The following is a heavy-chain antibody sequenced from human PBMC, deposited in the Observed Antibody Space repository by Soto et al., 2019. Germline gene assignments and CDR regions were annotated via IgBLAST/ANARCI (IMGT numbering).Heavy chain of an antibody. D-gene: IGHD3-22*01. CDR1: GYTFTSYG. CDR2: ISAYNGNT. Sequence: QVQLVQSGAEVKKPGASVKVSCKASGYTFTSYGISWVRQAPGQGLEWMGWISAYNGNTKYAQKLQGRVTMTTDTSTSTAYMELRSLRSDDTAVYYCARDAADSSGYYHYYYYGMDVWGQGTTVTVSS. CDR3: ARDAADSSGYYHYYYYGMDV. J-gene: IGHJ6*02. V-gene: IGHV1-18*01.